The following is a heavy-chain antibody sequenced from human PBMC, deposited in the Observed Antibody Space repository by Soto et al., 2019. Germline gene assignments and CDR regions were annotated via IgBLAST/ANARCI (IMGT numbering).Heavy chain of an antibody. CDR3: AKSADLSYYDSGTYYNY. V-gene: IGHV3-23*01. CDR2: ISGSGDGT. CDR1: GFTFSNYA. D-gene: IGHD3-10*01. J-gene: IGHJ4*02. Sequence: EVQLLESGGGLVQPGGSLRLSCAASGFTFSNYAMSWVRQAPGKGLKWVSGISGSGDGTYYADFVKGRFTISRDNSKNTMSLQMNSLGAEDTAVYFCAKSADLSYYDSGTYYNYWGQGTLVIVSS.